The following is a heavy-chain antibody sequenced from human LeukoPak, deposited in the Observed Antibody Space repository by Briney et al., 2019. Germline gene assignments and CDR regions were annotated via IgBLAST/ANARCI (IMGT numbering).Heavy chain of an antibody. CDR1: GGSISSSSYY. CDR2: IYYSGST. CDR3: ARDGGNEAFDI. J-gene: IGHJ3*02. Sequence: PSETLSLTCTVSGGSISSSSYYWGWIRQPPGKGLEWIGSIYYSGSTYYNPSLKSRVTISVDTSKNQFSLKLSSVTAADTAVYYCARDGGNEAFDIWGQGTMVTVSS. V-gene: IGHV4-39*07. D-gene: IGHD4-23*01.